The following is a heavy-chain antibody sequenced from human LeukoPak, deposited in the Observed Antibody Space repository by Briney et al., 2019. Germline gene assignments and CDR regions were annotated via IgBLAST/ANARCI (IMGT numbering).Heavy chain of an antibody. CDR2: ISGSGGST. D-gene: IGHD2-21*02. Sequence: GGSLRLSCAASGFTFSSYAMSGVRQAPGKGLEGVSGISGSGGSTYYADSVKGRFIISRDNSKNTLYLQMNSLRVEDTAVYYCAKWDSATASYYYYMDVWGKGTTVTVSS. CDR3: AKWDSATASYYYYMDV. V-gene: IGHV3-23*01. CDR1: GFTFSSYA. J-gene: IGHJ6*03.